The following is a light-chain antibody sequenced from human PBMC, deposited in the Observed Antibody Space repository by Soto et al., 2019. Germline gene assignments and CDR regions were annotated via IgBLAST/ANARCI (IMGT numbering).Light chain of an antibody. J-gene: IGKJ5*01. V-gene: IGKV1-9*01. CDR3: QQRKSYPIT. CDR2: AAS. CDR1: QDINTY. Sequence: DIQLTQSPSFLSASVGDRVTITCRASQDINTYLAWYQQKPGEAPKLLIFAASTLQNGVPSRFNGSGSGTEFTVTITSLQPEDFATYYCQQRKSYPITFGQGTRLEIK.